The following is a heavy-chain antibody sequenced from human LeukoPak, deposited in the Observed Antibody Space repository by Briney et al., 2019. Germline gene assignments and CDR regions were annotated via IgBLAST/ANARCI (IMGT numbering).Heavy chain of an antibody. CDR3: ASDLAFDP. CDR1: CGSISSGSYY. Sequence: SETLSLTCTGSCGSISSGSYYWSWIRQPRGKGREWIGRIYTSGSTNYNPPLKSRVTISVDTSKNQFSLKLSCVTAADTAVYYCASDLAFDPWGQGTLVTVS. CDR2: IYTSGST. V-gene: IGHV4-61*02. D-gene: IGHD5-12*01. J-gene: IGHJ5*02.